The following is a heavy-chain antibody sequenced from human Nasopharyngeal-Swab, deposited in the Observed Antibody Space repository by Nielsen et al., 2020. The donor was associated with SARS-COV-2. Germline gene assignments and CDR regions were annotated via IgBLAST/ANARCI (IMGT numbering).Heavy chain of an antibody. J-gene: IGHJ6*02. V-gene: IGHV3-21*01. CDR2: ISTSSSYI. CDR1: GCIHNNYN. D-gene: IGHD3-3*01. Sequence: SPKTPCPAPGCIHNNYNFNRVRQAPGKGPEWVSSISTSSSYIYYPDSVKARFTISRHNAKNSLYLQMNSLRAEDTAVYYCARDGLDYDFWSAYFMDVWGQGTTVTVSS. CDR3: ARDGLDYDFWSAYFMDV.